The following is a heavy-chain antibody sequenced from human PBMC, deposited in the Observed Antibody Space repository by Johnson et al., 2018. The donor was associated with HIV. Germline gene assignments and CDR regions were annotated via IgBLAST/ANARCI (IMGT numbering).Heavy chain of an antibody. J-gene: IGHJ3*02. V-gene: IGHV3-9*01. D-gene: IGHD6-13*01. Sequence: VQLVESGGGLVQPGRSLRLSCAASGFTFDDYAMHWVRQAPGKGLEWVSGINWTGGSTGYAASVKGRFTISRDNAKNTLYLQMNSLKVEDTAVYYCARDKGSWFDDAFDIWGQGTMVTVSS. CDR3: ARDKGSWFDDAFDI. CDR2: INWTGGST. CDR1: GFTFDDYA.